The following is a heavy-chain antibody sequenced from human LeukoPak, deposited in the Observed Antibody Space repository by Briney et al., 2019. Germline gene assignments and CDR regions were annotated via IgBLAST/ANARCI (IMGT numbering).Heavy chain of an antibody. V-gene: IGHV3-30*02. J-gene: IGHJ3*02. CDR2: IRYDGINK. CDR3: AKVPSSFDI. CDR1: GFTFSSYG. Sequence: HPGGSLRPSCAASGFTFSSYGIHWVRQAPGKGLEWVAFIRYDGINKYYADSVKGRFTLSRDNSKNTLYLQMNSLRAEDTAVHYCAKVPSSFDIWGQGTMVTVSS. D-gene: IGHD1-26*01.